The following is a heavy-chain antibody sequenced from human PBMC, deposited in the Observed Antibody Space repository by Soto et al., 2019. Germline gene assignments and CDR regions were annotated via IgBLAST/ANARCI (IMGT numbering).Heavy chain of an antibody. D-gene: IGHD3-10*01. CDR3: AREHYGSGSYPRVGFDY. Sequence: GGSLRLSCAASGFTFSSYGMHWVRQAPGKGLEWVAVIWYDGSNKYYADSVKGRFTISRDNSKNTLYLQMNSLRAEDTAVYYCAREHYGSGSYPRVGFDYWGQGTLVTVSS. CDR1: GFTFSSYG. J-gene: IGHJ4*02. V-gene: IGHV3-33*01. CDR2: IWYDGSNK.